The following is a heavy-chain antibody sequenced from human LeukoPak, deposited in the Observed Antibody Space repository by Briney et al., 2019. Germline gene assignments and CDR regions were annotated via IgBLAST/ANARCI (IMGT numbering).Heavy chain of an antibody. V-gene: IGHV3-21*01. J-gene: IGHJ4*02. CDR3: ARATWDS. CDR2: ISPSSSYM. D-gene: IGHD2-15*01. Sequence: GGSLRLSCAVSEITVSSNHMTWVRQAPGKGLEWVSSISPSSSYMYYADSVKGRFTISRDNTKNSLYLQMNSLRAEDTAVYYCARATWDSWGQGALVTVSS. CDR1: EITVSSNH.